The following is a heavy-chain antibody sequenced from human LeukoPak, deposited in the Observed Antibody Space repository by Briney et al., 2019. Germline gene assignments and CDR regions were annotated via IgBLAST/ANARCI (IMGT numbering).Heavy chain of an antibody. V-gene: IGHV3-30*02. CDR1: GFTVSNNY. D-gene: IGHD2-2*01. CDR3: AKELGYCSSTSCYDFDY. J-gene: IGHJ4*02. Sequence: GGSLRLSCAASGFTVSNNYMTWVRQAPGKGLEWVAFIRYDGSNKYYADSVKGRFTISRDNSKNTLYLQMNSLRAEDTAVYYCAKELGYCSSTSCYDFDYWGQGTLVTVSS. CDR2: IRYDGSNK.